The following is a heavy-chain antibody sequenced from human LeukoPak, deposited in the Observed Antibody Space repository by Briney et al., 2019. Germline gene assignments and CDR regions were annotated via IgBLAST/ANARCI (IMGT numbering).Heavy chain of an antibody. V-gene: IGHV3-48*01. CDR2: ISSSSSTI. CDR1: GFTFSSYS. CDR3: AKDGGRYSGYENAYYFDY. J-gene: IGHJ4*02. Sequence: GGSLRLSCAASGFTFSSYSMNWVRQAPGKGLEWVSYISSSSSTIYYADSVKGRFTISRDNSKNTLYLQMNSLRAEDTAVYYCAKDGGRYSGYENAYYFDYWGQGTLVTVSS. D-gene: IGHD5-12*01.